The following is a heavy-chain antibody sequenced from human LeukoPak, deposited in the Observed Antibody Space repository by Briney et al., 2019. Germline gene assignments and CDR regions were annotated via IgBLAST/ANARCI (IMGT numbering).Heavy chain of an antibody. CDR1: GYTFTSYY. D-gene: IGHD3-3*01. CDR3: ARDGITIFGVVRYFDY. J-gene: IGHJ4*02. V-gene: IGHV1-46*01. Sequence: ASVKVSCKASGYTFTSYYMHWVRQAPGQGLEWMGIINPSGGSTSYAQKFQGSVTMTRDTSTSTVYMELSSLRSEDTAVYYCARDGITIFGVVRYFDYWGQGTLVTVSS. CDR2: INPSGGST.